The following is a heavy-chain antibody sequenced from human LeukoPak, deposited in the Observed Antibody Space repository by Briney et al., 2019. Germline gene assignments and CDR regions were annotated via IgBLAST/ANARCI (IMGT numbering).Heavy chain of an antibody. CDR2: ISGCGGST. CDR3: AKARRWAGDYYYYMDV. V-gene: IGHV3-23*01. CDR1: GFTFSSYA. J-gene: IGHJ6*03. D-gene: IGHD6-13*01. Sequence: GGSLRLSCAASGFTFSSYAMSWVRQAPGKGLEWVSAISGCGGSTYYADSVKGRFTISRDNSKNTLYLQMNSLRAEDTAVYYCAKARRWAGDYYYYMDVWGKGTTVTVSS.